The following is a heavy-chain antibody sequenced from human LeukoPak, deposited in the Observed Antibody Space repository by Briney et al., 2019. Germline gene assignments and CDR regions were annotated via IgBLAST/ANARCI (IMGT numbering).Heavy chain of an antibody. J-gene: IGHJ5*02. D-gene: IGHD1-26*01. V-gene: IGHV1-8*01. CDR3: ARGSRIGSWFDP. CDR1: GYTFTSYD. CDR2: MNPNSGNT. Sequence: AASVKVSCKASGYTFTSYDINWVRQATGQGLEWMGWMNPNSGNTGYAQKFQGRVTMTRNTSISTAYMELSSLRSEDTAVHYCARGSRIGSWFDPWGQGTLVTVSS.